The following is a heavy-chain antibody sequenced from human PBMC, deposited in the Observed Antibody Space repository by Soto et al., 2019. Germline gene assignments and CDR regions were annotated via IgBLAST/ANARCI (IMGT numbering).Heavy chain of an antibody. Sequence: SETLSLTCTVSGGPINNSYWSWIRQPPGKGLEWIGYIYYGGRPNYSPSLKSRVTISADTSKNQISLKVSSVTAADTAVYYCARGYCTGGSCYRPGFDYWGQGTLVT. V-gene: IGHV4-59*01. CDR3: ARGYCTGGSCYRPGFDY. J-gene: IGHJ4*02. CDR1: GGPINNSY. CDR2: IYYGGRP. D-gene: IGHD2-15*01.